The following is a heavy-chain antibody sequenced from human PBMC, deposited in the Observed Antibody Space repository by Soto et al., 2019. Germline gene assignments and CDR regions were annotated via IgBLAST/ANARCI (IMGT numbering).Heavy chain of an antibody. CDR1: GFTFGSFW. CDR2: IKEDGRQT. Sequence: PGGSLRLSCAASGFTFGSFWMSWVRQAPGKGLEWVANIKEDGRQTNYAESVKGRFTISRDNAENSLYLQMNSLRVEDTAVYYCAKTYYYGSGNFWGQGTLVTVSS. CDR3: AKTYYYGSGNF. J-gene: IGHJ4*02. D-gene: IGHD3-10*01. V-gene: IGHV3-7*01.